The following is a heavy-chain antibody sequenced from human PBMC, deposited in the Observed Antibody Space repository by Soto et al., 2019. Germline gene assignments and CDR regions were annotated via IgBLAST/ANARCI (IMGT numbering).Heavy chain of an antibody. CDR1: GFSISSAW. V-gene: IGHV3-15*07. CDR2: IKTKTQGETT. CDR3: TTGSVEGY. D-gene: IGHD3-3*01. J-gene: IGHJ4*02. Sequence: EVQLVESGGGLVKPGGSLRLSCTASGFSISSAWMNWVRQAPGKGLEWVGRIKTKTQGETTDYPAPVKGRFTISRDDSKNTLYLQMNSLKMEDTAVYYWTTGSVEGYWGQGTLVTVSS.